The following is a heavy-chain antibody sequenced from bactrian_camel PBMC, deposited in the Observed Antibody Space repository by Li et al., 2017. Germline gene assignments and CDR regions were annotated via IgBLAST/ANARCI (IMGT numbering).Heavy chain of an antibody. J-gene: IGHJ6*01. CDR3: AKDVYGNS. Sequence: VQLVESGGGSVQAGGSLRLSCAASGFTFSMYSMRWVRQAPGKGLEWVSTTSSDALRTYYTDSVKGRFTISRDNTKNTLYLQLNSLKTEDTATYYCAKDVYGNSRGQGTQVTVS. CDR2: TSSDALRT. D-gene: IGHD5*01. CDR1: GFTFSMYS. V-gene: IGHV3S40*01.